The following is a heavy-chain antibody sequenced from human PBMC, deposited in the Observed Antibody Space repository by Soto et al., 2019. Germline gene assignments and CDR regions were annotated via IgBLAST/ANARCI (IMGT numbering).Heavy chain of an antibody. Sequence: QVQLQESGPGLVSPSGTLSLTCAVSGVSISSSNWWGWVRQPPGKGLEWIAEIYQSGIINHNPYLNSRVTISIDKSKNQFSLKLNFVTAADTAVYYCVRLGYSGGWSGFDYWGQGPLVTVSS. CDR1: GVSISSSNW. D-gene: IGHD6-19*01. CDR3: VRLGYSGGWSGFDY. V-gene: IGHV4-4*02. CDR2: IYQSGII. J-gene: IGHJ4*02.